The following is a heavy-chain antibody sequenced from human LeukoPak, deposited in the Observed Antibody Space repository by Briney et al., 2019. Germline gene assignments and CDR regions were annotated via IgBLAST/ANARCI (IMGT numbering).Heavy chain of an antibody. CDR2: IYYSGNT. CDR3: ARHPLKPYVSDWFDP. CDR1: GGSVSSSSFY. Sequence: SETLSLTCTVSGGSVSSSSFYWGWIRQPPGKGLEWIGSIYYSGNTYYNPSLKSRVTISLDTSTNQFSLKLSSVTAPDTAVYYCARHPLKPYVSDWFDPWGQGTLVTASS. V-gene: IGHV4-39*01. D-gene: IGHD3-10*02. J-gene: IGHJ5*02.